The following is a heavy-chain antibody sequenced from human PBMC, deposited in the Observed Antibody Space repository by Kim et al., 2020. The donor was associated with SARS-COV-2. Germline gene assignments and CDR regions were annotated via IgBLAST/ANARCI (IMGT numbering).Heavy chain of an antibody. J-gene: IGHJ4*02. Sequence: KSSTKSQGRVTISRETTASTVYMEVSSLGSEDTAVYYCARGGNWNDAFDYWGQGTLVTVSS. V-gene: IGHV1-3*01. CDR3: ARGGNWNDAFDY. D-gene: IGHD1-1*01.